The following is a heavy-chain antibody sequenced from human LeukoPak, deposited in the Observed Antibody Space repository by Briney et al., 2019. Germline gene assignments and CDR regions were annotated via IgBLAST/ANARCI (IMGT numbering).Heavy chain of an antibody. CDR2: IKSKTDGGTT. V-gene: IGHV3-15*01. CDR3: TTFGHNAYFDY. J-gene: IGHJ4*02. Sequence: PGGSLRLSCAASGFTFSNAWMSWVRQAPGKGLEWVGRIKSKTDGGTTDYTAPVKGRFTISRDDSRNTLYLQMNSLQTEDTAVYYCTTFGHNAYFDYWGQGTLVTVSS. CDR1: GFTFSNAW. D-gene: IGHD5-24*01.